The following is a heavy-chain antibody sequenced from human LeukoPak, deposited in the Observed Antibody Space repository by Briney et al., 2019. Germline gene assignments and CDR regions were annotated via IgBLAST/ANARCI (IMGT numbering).Heavy chain of an antibody. CDR2: ISSSGSTI. J-gene: IGHJ4*02. CDR1: GFNFSSYE. CDR3: ARGVWFGELSFDY. Sequence: PGGSLRLSCAASGFNFSSYEMNWVRQAPGKGLEWVSYISSSGSTIYYADSVKGRFTISRDNAKNSLYLQMNSLRAEDTAVYYCARGVWFGELSFDYWGQGTLVTVSS. V-gene: IGHV3-48*03. D-gene: IGHD3-10*01.